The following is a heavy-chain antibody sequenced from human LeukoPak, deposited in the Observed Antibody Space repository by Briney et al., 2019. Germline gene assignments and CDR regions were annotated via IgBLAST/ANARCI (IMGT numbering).Heavy chain of an antibody. D-gene: IGHD3-10*01. CDR1: GYTFTGYY. CDR2: VNPNSGGT. V-gene: IGHV1-2*02. CDR3: GIITNYYYGMDV. J-gene: IGHJ6*02. Sequence: ASVKVSCKASGYTFTGYYMHWVRQAPGQGLEWMGWVNPNSGGTNYAQKFQGRVTMTRDTSISTAYMELSRLRSDDTAVYYCGIITNYYYGMDVWGQGTTVTVSS.